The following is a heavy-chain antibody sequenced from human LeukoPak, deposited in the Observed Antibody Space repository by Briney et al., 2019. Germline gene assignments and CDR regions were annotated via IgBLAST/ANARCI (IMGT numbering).Heavy chain of an antibody. Sequence: AGGSLRLSCAASGFTFSAFWMHWVRKAPGKGLVWVSRINSDDSRTTYADSVKGRFTISRDNSKNTLYLQMSSLRAEDTAVYYCVKDLYGGNPLTFDYWGQGTLVTVSS. V-gene: IGHV3-74*01. J-gene: IGHJ4*02. CDR1: GFTFSAFW. CDR3: VKDLYGGNPLTFDY. D-gene: IGHD4-23*01. CDR2: INSDDSRT.